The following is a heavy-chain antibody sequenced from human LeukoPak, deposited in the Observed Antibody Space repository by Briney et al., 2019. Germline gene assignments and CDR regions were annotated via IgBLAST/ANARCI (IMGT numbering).Heavy chain of an antibody. CDR1: GGSISSSSYY. CDR2: FSYSGST. J-gene: IGHJ4*02. Sequence: SETLSLTCTVSGGSISSSSYYCGWIRQPPGKGLEWVASFSYSGSTYYNPSLKSRVSISVDTPKSQFSLKLSSVTAADTAVYYCARNAVEQQLAYFDYWGQGTLVTVSS. V-gene: IGHV4-39*01. D-gene: IGHD6-13*01. CDR3: ARNAVEQQLAYFDY.